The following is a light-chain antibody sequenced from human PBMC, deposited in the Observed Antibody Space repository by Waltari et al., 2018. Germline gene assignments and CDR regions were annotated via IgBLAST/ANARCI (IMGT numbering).Light chain of an antibody. Sequence: AIQMTQSPSSLSASVGGRVTITCRATQARGSELAWYQQRPGEAPKVLIYGASRLQNGVPSRFSGSGSGTYFTLTISSLQPEDFATYYCLQDYNYPRTFGQGTKVEV. V-gene: IGKV1-6*02. CDR1: QARGSE. CDR2: GAS. CDR3: LQDYNYPRT. J-gene: IGKJ1*01.